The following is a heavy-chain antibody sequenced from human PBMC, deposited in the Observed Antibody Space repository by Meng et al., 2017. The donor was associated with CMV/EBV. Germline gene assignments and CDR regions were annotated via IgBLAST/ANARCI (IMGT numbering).Heavy chain of an antibody. J-gene: IGHJ4*02. CDR1: GGSFSGYY. Sequence: SETLSLTCAVYGGSFSGYYWSWIRQPPGKGLEWIGSIYHSGSTYNNPSLKSRVTISVDTSKNQFSLKLSSVTAADTAVYYCARAPPRSTGTTRYFDYWGQGTLVTVSS. D-gene: IGHD1-7*01. CDR3: ARAPPRSTGTTRYFDY. CDR2: IYHSGST. V-gene: IGHV4-34*01.